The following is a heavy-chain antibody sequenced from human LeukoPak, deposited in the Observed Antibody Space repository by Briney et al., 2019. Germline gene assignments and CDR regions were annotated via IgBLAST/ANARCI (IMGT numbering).Heavy chain of an antibody. V-gene: IGHV3-21*01. D-gene: IGHD3-3*01. CDR1: GFTVSSYS. CDR2: ISSSSSYI. Sequence: PGGSLRLSCAASGFTVSSYSMNWVRQAPGKGLEWVSSISSSSSYIYYADSVKGRFTISRDNAKNSLYLQMNSLRAEDTAVYYCARQKYDFWSGSYPFDPWGQGTLVTVSS. CDR3: ARQKYDFWSGSYPFDP. J-gene: IGHJ5*02.